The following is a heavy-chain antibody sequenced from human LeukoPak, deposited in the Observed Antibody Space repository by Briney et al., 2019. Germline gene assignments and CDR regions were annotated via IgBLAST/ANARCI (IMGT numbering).Heavy chain of an antibody. CDR2: IYYSGST. V-gene: IGHV4-59*01. D-gene: IGHD2-15*01. CDR1: GGSISSYY. CDR3: ARVVAAPYYSDY. J-gene: IGHJ4*02. Sequence: PSETLSFTCTVSGGSISSYYWSWIRQPPGKGLEWIGYIYYSGSTNYNPSLKSRVTISVDTSKNQFSLKLSSVTAADTAVYYCARVVAAPYYSDYWGQGTLVTVSS.